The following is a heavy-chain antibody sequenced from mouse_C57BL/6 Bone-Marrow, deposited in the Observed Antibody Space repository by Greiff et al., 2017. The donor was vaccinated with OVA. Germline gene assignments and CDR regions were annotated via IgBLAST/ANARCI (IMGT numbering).Heavy chain of an antibody. D-gene: IGHD1-1*01. CDR3: KISFYYYGSSYYAMDY. J-gene: IGHJ4*01. CDR1: GYTFTDYY. V-gene: IGHV1-26*01. Sequence: EVQLQQSGPELVKPGASVKISCKASGYTFTDYYMSWVKQSHGKSLEWIGDINPNNGGTSYNQKFKGKATLTVDKSSSTAYMELRSLTSEDSAVYYCKISFYYYGSSYYAMDYWGQGTSVTVSS. CDR2: INPNNGGT.